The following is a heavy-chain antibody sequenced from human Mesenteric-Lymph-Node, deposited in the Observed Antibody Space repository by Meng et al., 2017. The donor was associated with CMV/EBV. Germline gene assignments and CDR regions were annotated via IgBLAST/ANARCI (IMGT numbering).Heavy chain of an antibody. CDR2: ISSDGSNK. Sequence: GESLKISCAASGFTFSTYAMNWVRQAPGKGLEWVALISSDGSNKYYADSVKGRFTISRDNSKNALYLQMNSLRAEDTAVYYCARDHGPRYFWSGYPHGYFDYWGQGTLVTVSS. CDR3: ARDHGPRYFWSGYPHGYFDY. CDR1: GFTFSTYA. J-gene: IGHJ4*02. D-gene: IGHD3-3*01. V-gene: IGHV3-30*04.